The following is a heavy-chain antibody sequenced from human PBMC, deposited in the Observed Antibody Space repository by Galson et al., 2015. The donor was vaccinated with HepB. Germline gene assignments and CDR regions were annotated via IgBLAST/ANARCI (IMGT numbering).Heavy chain of an antibody. CDR1: GFTFSSYG. CDR2: ISYDGSNK. V-gene: IGHV3-30*18. Sequence: SLRLSCAASGFTFSSYGMHWVRQAPGKGLEWVAVISYDGSNKYYADSVKGRFTISRDNSKNTLYLQMNSLRAEDTAVYYCAKDQTTVTTLDYWGQGTLVTVSS. J-gene: IGHJ4*02. D-gene: IGHD4-17*01. CDR3: AKDQTTVTTLDY.